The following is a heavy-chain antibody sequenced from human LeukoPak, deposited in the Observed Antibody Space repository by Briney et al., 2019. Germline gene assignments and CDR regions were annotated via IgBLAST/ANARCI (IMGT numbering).Heavy chain of an antibody. J-gene: IGHJ4*02. D-gene: IGHD6-13*01. Sequence: GGSLRLSCAASGFTFSDYYMSWIRQAPGKGLEWVSYISSSGSTIYYADSVKGRFTISRDNAKNSLYLQMNSLRAEDTAVYYCARSTAGEQQPQVPYYFDYWGQGTLVTVSS. V-gene: IGHV3-11*01. CDR2: ISSSGSTI. CDR3: ARSTAGEQQPQVPYYFDY. CDR1: GFTFSDYY.